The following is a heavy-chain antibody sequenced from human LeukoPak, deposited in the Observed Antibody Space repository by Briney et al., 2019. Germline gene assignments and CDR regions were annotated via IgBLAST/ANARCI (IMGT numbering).Heavy chain of an antibody. CDR1: GISFSRYS. V-gene: IGHV3-21*01. D-gene: IGHD3-16*01. CDR3: ARGGIARDFDY. Sequence: GVSRRRSWGAAGISFSRYSVNWIRQAAGLGLAGVSSISSSSTYIYYADSAKGRFTISRDNDKTSLYLQMNSVRAEDTAVYYCARGGIARDFDYWGQGTLVTVSS. J-gene: IGHJ4*02. CDR2: ISSSSTYI.